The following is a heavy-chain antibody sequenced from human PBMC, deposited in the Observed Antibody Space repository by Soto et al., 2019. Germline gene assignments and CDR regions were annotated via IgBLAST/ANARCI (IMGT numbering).Heavy chain of an antibody. V-gene: IGHV1-46*01. CDR2: INPSGGST. Sequence: GASVKVSCKASGYTFPSYYMHWVRQAPGQGLEWMGIINPSGGSTSYAQKFQGRVTMTRDTSTSTVYMELSSLRSEDTAVYYCASVGSGYDSGCFDYWGQGTLVTAPQ. CDR3: ASVGSGYDSGCFDY. CDR1: GYTFPSYY. D-gene: IGHD6-19*01. J-gene: IGHJ4*02.